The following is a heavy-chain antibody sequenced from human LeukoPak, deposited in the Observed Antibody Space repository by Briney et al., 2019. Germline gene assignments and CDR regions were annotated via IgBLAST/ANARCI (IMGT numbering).Heavy chain of an antibody. CDR2: IYPGDSDT. J-gene: IGHJ4*02. CDR1: GYSFTSYW. D-gene: IGHD3-22*01. CDR3: AGLPGMIVVEYYFDY. Sequence: GESLKISCKGSGYSFTSYWIGWVRQMPGKGLEWMGIIYPGDSDTRYSPSFQGQVTISADKSISTAYLQWSSLKASDTAMYYCAGLPGMIVVEYYFDYWGQGTLVTVSS. V-gene: IGHV5-51*01.